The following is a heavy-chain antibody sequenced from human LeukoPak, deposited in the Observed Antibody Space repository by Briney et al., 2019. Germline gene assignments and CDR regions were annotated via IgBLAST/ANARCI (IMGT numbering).Heavy chain of an antibody. CDR1: GGTFSSYA. Sequence: SVKVSCKASGGTFSSYAISWVRQAPGQGLEWMGRIIPILGIANYAQKFQGRVTITADKSTSTAYMELSSLRSEDTAVYYCAREDVIAAAGIRSYYYYGMDVWGQGTTVTVSS. D-gene: IGHD6-13*01. V-gene: IGHV1-69*04. J-gene: IGHJ6*02. CDR3: AREDVIAAAGIRSYYYYGMDV. CDR2: IIPILGIA.